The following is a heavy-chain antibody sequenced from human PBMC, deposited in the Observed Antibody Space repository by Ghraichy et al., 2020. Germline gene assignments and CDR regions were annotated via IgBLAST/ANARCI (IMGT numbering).Heavy chain of an antibody. CDR3: ARTFDDYGDSDAFDI. Sequence: ASVKVSCKASGYTFTGYYMHWVRQAPGQGLEWMGWINPNSGGTNYAQKFQGRVTMTRDTSISTAYMELSRLRSDDTAVYYCARTFDDYGDSDAFDIWGQGTMVTVSS. J-gene: IGHJ3*02. CDR1: GYTFTGYY. D-gene: IGHD4-17*01. CDR2: INPNSGGT. V-gene: IGHV1-2*02.